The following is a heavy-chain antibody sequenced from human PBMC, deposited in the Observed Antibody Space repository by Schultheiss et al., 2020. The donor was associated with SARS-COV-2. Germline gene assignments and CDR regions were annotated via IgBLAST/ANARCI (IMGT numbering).Heavy chain of an antibody. Sequence: SETLSLTCTVSGGSISSYYWGWIRQPPGKGLEWIGSIYYSGSTYYNPSLKSRVTISVDTSKNQFSLKLSSVTAADTAVYYCARDYYYDSSGYYQDAFDIWGQGTMVTVSS. CDR2: IYYSGST. CDR3: ARDYYYDSSGYYQDAFDI. D-gene: IGHD3-22*01. V-gene: IGHV4-39*07. J-gene: IGHJ3*02. CDR1: GGSISSYY.